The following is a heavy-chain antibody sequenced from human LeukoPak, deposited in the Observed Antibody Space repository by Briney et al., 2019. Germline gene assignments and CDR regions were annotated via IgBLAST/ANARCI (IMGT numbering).Heavy chain of an antibody. V-gene: IGHV3-23*01. CDR1: GFTFSSYA. Sequence: GGSLRLSCAASGFTFSSYAMSWVRQAPGKGLEWVSTISGSGGSTYYADSVKGRFTISRDNSKNTLYLQMNSLRAEDTAVYYCAKDLGSGWYHNVDYWGQGTLVTVSS. CDR3: AKDLGSGWYHNVDY. J-gene: IGHJ4*02. CDR2: ISGSGGST. D-gene: IGHD6-19*01.